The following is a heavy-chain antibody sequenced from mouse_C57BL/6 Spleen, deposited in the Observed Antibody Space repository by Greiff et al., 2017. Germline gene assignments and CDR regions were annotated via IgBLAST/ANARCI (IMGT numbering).Heavy chain of an antibody. CDR3: ARDHGYGNYIYAMDY. CDR2: INYDGSST. V-gene: IGHV5-16*01. Sequence: EVQRVESEGGLVQPGSSMKLSCTASGFTFSDYYMAWVRQVPEKGLEWVANINYDGSSTYYLDSLKSRFIISRDNAKNILYLQMSSLKSEDTATYYCARDHGYGNYIYAMDYWGQGTSVTVSS. D-gene: IGHD2-10*02. CDR1: GFTFSDYY. J-gene: IGHJ4*01.